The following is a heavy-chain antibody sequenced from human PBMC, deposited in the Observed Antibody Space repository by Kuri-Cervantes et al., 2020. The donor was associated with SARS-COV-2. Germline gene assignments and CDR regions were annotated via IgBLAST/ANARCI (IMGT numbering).Heavy chain of an antibody. Sequence: GESLKISCAGSGFTFSRYAIHCVRQAPGKGLEWVAQTSFDGTKKYHAESVKGRFIISRDNSVSTVYLQMNSLKTEDTAVYYCTTLIDYWGQGALVTVSS. CDR1: GFTFSRYA. J-gene: IGHJ4*02. CDR3: TTLIDY. V-gene: IGHV3-30-3*01. CDR2: TSFDGTKK.